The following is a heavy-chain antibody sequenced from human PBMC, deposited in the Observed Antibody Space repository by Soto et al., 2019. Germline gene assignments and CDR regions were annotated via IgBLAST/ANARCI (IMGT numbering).Heavy chain of an antibody. J-gene: IGHJ6*01. D-gene: IGHD2-2*01. CDR3: ARPRSTSKLSKGGMEV. CDR2: IWYDGSNK. V-gene: IGHV3-33*01. CDR1: VFTFSSYG. Sequence: VGSLRLSCASSVFTFSSYGMHWVRHSPGKGLEWVAVIWYDGSNKYYADSVKGRFTISRDNSKNTLYLQMNSLRAEDTAVYYCARPRSTSKLSKGGMEVWGQGTTVIVS.